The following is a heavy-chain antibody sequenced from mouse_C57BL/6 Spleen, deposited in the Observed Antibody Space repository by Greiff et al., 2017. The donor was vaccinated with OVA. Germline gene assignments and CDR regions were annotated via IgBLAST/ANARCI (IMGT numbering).Heavy chain of an antibody. D-gene: IGHD2-1*01. CDR3: ARERTIYSSEGFAY. J-gene: IGHJ3*01. V-gene: IGHV1-78*01. Sequence: QVQLKESDAELVKPGASVKISCKVSGYTFTDYPIHWMKQRPEQGLEWIGYIYPRDGSTKYNGKFKGKATLTADKSSSTAYMQLNSLTSEDSAVYVCARERTIYSSEGFAYWGQGTLVTVSA. CDR1: GYTFTDYP. CDR2: IYPRDGST.